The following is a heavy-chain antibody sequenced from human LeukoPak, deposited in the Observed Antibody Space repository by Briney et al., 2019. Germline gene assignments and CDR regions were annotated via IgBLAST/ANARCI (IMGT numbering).Heavy chain of an antibody. CDR1: GFTVSSNY. V-gene: IGHV3-53*01. J-gene: IGHJ4*02. CDR3: ARERQGSGWYYFDY. D-gene: IGHD6-19*01. Sequence: GGSLRLSCAASGFTVSSNYMSWVRQAPGKGLEWVSVIYSGGSTYYADSVKGRFTISRDNSKNTLYLQINSLRAEDTAVYYCARERQGSGWYYFDYWGQGTLVTVSS. CDR2: IYSGGST.